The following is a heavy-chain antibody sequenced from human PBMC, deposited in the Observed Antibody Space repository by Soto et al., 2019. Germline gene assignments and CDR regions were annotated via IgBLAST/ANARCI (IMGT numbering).Heavy chain of an antibody. Sequence: QLQLQESGPGLVKPSETLSLTCTVSGGSISTSSYYWDWIRQPPGKGLEWIANIYYSGRTYYNPSLKSRVTISVDTSKNQFSLKLSSVTAADTAVYYCARHGTLGGWYDPNYYYGMDVWGQGTTVTVSS. D-gene: IGHD6-19*01. J-gene: IGHJ6*02. CDR1: GGSISTSSYY. V-gene: IGHV4-39*01. CDR2: IYYSGRT. CDR3: ARHGTLGGWYDPNYYYGMDV.